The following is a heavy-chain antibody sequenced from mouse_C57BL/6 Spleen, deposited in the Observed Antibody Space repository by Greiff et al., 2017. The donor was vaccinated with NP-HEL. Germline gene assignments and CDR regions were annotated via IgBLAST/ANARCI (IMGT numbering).Heavy chain of an antibody. D-gene: IGHD2-4*01. J-gene: IGHJ2*01. CDR2: IDPENGDT. CDR3: TRIYDYGGGFFDY. Sequence: VQLKQSGAELVRPGASVKLSCTASGFNIKDDYMHWVKQRPEQGLEWIGWIDPENGDTEYASKFQGKATITADTSSNTAYLQLSSLTSEDTAVYYCTRIYDYGGGFFDYWGQGTTLTVSS. CDR1: GFNIKDDY. V-gene: IGHV14-4*01.